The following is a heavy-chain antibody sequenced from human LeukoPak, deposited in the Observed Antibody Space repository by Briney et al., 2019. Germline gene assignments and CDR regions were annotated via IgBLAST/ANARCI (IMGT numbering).Heavy chain of an antibody. CDR2: ISADGGVT. CDR1: GFTFRRDW. Sequence: GGSLRLSCADSGFTFRRDWMHWVRPTPGRGLVWVSCISADGGVTRYADSVKGRFTISRDNTKSTLYLQMHSLRAEDTAVYYCATAGGDGSRMGFDPWGQGTLVTVSS. D-gene: IGHD2-15*01. CDR3: ATAGGDGSRMGFDP. J-gene: IGHJ5*02. V-gene: IGHV3-74*01.